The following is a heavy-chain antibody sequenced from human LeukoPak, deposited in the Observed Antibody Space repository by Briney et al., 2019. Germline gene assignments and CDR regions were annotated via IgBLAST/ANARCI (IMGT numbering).Heavy chain of an antibody. CDR2: TSTGGRTV. D-gene: IGHD4-17*01. J-gene: IGHJ4*02. CDR3: ARGGTVTYYFDH. V-gene: IGHV3-48*03. CDR1: GFNFSDYE. Sequence: GGSLRLSCAASGFNFSDYEMNCLRQAPGKGLVCLSYTSTGGRTVKYADSVKGRFTISRDNARSSLYLQMTNLRVEDTAVYFCARGGTVTYYFDHWGQGILVAVSS.